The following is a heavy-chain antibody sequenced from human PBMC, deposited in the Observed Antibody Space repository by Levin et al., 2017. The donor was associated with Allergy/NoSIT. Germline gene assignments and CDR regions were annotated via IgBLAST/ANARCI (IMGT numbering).Heavy chain of an antibody. D-gene: IGHD3-10*01. CDR3: AKDPLYGSGSYYKDY. CDR2: ISGSGGST. V-gene: IGHV3-23*01. CDR1: GFTFSSYA. Sequence: GGSLRLSCAASGFTFSSYAMSWVRQAPGKGLEWVSVISGSGGSTNYADSVKGRFTISRDNSKNTLYLQMNSLRAEDTAVYYCAKDPLYGSGSYYKDYWGQGTLVTVSS. J-gene: IGHJ4*02.